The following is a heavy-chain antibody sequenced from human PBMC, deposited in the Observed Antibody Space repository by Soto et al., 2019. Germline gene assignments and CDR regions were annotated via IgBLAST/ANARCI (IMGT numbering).Heavy chain of an antibody. CDR1: GGTFSSYA. CDR3: ARHDFWSGYPRNYYYGMDV. J-gene: IGHJ6*02. V-gene: IGHV1-69*13. CDR2: IIPIFGTA. Sequence: PSVKVTCKASGGTFSSYAISWVRQAPGQGLEWMGGIIPIFGTANYAQKFQGRVTITADESTSTAYMELSSLRSEDTAVYYCARHDFWSGYPRNYYYGMDVWGQGTTVTVSS. D-gene: IGHD3-3*01.